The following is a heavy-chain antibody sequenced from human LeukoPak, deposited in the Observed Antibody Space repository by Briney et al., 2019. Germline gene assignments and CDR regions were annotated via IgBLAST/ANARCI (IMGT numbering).Heavy chain of an antibody. V-gene: IGHV3-23*01. CDR3: AKGPNIAAASGVDY. Sequence: GRSLRLSCAASGFTFSSYAMSWVRQAPGKGLEWVSAISGSGGSTYYADSVKGRFTISRDNSKNTLYLQMNSLRAEDTAVYYCAKGPNIAAASGVDYWGQGTLVTVSS. CDR1: GFTFSSYA. J-gene: IGHJ4*02. CDR2: ISGSGGST. D-gene: IGHD6-13*01.